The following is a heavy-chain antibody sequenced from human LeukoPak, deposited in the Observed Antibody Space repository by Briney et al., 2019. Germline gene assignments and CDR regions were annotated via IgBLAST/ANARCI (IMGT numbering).Heavy chain of an antibody. J-gene: IGHJ6*03. CDR3: AKRRGLELLYYYYMDV. V-gene: IGHV3-74*01. D-gene: IGHD1-7*01. CDR1: GFTFDDYA. Sequence: GGSLRLSCAASGFTFDDYAMHWVRQAPGKGLVWVSRINSDGSSTSYADSVKGRFTISRDNSKNTLYLQMNSLRAEDTAVYYCAKRRGLELLYYYYMDVWGKGTTVTVSS. CDR2: INSDGSST.